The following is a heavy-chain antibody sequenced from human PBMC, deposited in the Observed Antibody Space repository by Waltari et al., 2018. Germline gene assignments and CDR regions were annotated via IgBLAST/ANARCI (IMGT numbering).Heavy chain of an antibody. CDR1: GGSISSGDYH. CDR3: AKGGFGRVIAPADY. CDR2: IYYSGST. D-gene: IGHD3-16*02. Sequence: QVQLHESGPGLVKPSQTLSIPVTVPGGSISSGDYHWSCIRQPPGKGLEWIGYIYYSGSTYYNPSLKSRVTISVDTSKNSLYLQMNSLRAEDMALYYCAKGGFGRVIAPADYWGQGTLVTVSS. V-gene: IGHV4-30-4*08. J-gene: IGHJ4*02.